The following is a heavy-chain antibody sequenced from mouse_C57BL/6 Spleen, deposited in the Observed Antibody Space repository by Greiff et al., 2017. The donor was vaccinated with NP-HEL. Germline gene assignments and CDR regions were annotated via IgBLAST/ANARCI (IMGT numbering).Heavy chain of an antibody. Sequence: EVHLVESGGGLVKPGGSLKLSCAASGFTFSSYAMSWVRQTPEKRLEWVATISDGGSYTYYPDNVKGRFTISRDNAKNNLYLQMSHLKSEDTAMYYCARVEGVDYDEAWFAYWGQGTLVTVSA. V-gene: IGHV5-4*01. CDR3: ARVEGVDYDEAWFAY. J-gene: IGHJ3*01. D-gene: IGHD2-4*01. CDR2: ISDGGSYT. CDR1: GFTFSSYA.